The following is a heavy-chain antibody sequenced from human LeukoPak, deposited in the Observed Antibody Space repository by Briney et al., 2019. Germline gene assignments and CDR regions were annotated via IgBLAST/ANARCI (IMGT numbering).Heavy chain of an antibody. CDR1: GFTFSTYG. D-gene: IGHD2-15*01. V-gene: IGHV3-30*18. CDR3: AEELHKTTWYSH. J-gene: IGHJ4*02. Sequence: PGGSLRLSCAASGFTFSTYGMHWVRQAPGKGLEWVAVISYDGRTKYYGDSVKGRFTISRDNSKNTLDLQMNSLRAEDTAVYYCAEELHKTTWYSHWGQGTLVTVSS. CDR2: ISYDGRTK.